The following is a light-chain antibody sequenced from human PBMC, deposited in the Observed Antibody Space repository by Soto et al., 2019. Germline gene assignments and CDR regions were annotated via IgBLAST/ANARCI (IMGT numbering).Light chain of an antibody. CDR2: AAS. CDR1: QSISSY. Sequence: DIRMTQSPSSLSASVGDRVTITCRASQSISSYLTLYQHKPGKAPNLLIYAASTLQRGVPSRFSGSGSGTDFTLTISSLQPEDFATYYCQQIYSLPLTFGGGTKVEIK. V-gene: IGKV1-39*01. CDR3: QQIYSLPLT. J-gene: IGKJ4*01.